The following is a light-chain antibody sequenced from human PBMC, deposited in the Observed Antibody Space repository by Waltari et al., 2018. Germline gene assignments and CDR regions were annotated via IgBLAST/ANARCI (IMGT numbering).Light chain of an antibody. Sequence: SYVLTQPPSVSVAPGQTARIPCGGNNIGFQSVHWYQQGPGQAPVVVIYDVRDRPLEIPERFSGFNSENTATLTISRVEVGDEADYYCQVWDSSSDQWVFGGGTKLTVL. CDR3: QVWDSSSDQWV. CDR2: DVR. V-gene: IGLV3-21*02. J-gene: IGLJ3*02. CDR1: NIGFQS.